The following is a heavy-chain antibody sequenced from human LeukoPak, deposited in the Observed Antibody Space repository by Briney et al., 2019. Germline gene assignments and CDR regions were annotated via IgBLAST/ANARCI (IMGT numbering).Heavy chain of an antibody. V-gene: IGHV3-43D*03. J-gene: IGHJ3*02. CDR3: ARDIHYYDSSGYSDAFDI. CDR1: GFSFDDYA. D-gene: IGHD3-22*01. CDR2: ISWDGGST. Sequence: GGSLRLSCAASGFSFDDYAMHWVRQAPGKGLEWVSFISWDGGSTYYADSVKGRFTISRDNSKNSLYLQMNSLRAEDTALYYCARDIHYYDSSGYSDAFDIWGQGTMVTVSS.